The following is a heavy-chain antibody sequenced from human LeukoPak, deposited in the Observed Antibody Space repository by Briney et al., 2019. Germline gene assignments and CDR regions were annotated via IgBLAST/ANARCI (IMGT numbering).Heavy chain of an antibody. V-gene: IGHV3-30-3*01. Sequence: GGSLRLSCVASGFTVSSNYRSWVRQAPGKGLEWVAVISYDGSNKYYADSVKGRFTISRDNSKNTLYLQMNSLRAEDTAVYYCARDLAEMATQYYSDYWGQGTLVTVSS. CDR1: GFTVSSNY. J-gene: IGHJ4*02. CDR3: ARDLAEMATQYYSDY. CDR2: ISYDGSNK. D-gene: IGHD5-24*01.